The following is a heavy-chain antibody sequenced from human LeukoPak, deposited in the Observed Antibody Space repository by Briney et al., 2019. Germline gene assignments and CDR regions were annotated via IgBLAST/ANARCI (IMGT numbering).Heavy chain of an antibody. Sequence: GGSLRLSCAASGFTFSKYAMSWVRQAPGKRLEWVSGISGSGGSTYYAASVKGRFTITSDNSKNTLYLQMNSRRAEDTAIYYCAIDLFYGSGSLGGTFDYWGQGTLVTVSS. CDR3: AIDLFYGSGSLGGTFDY. V-gene: IGHV3-23*01. J-gene: IGHJ4*02. CDR2: ISGSGGST. CDR1: GFTFSKYA. D-gene: IGHD3-10*01.